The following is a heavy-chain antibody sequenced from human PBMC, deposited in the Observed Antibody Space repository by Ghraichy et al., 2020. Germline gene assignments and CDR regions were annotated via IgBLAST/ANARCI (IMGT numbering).Heavy chain of an antibody. V-gene: IGHV3-21*01. D-gene: IGHD2-21*02. CDR2: ISSSSSYI. J-gene: IGHJ3*02. CDR3: ARDVSDVVVTASPSDAFDI. Sequence: GGSLRLSCAASGFTFSSYSMNWVRQAPGKGLEWVSSISSSSSYIYYADPVKGRFTISRDNAKNSLYLQMNSLRAEDTAVYYCARDVSDVVVTASPSDAFDIWGQGTMVTVSS. CDR1: GFTFSSYS.